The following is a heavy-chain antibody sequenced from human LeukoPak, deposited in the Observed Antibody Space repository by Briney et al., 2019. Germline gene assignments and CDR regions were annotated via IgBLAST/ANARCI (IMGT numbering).Heavy chain of an antibody. CDR2: TYYRSKWYN. CDR1: GDSVSSNSAT. Sequence: TSQTLSLTCAISGDSVSSNSATWNWIRQSPSRGLEWLGRTYYRSKWYNDYAESVKSRITINPDTSNNQFSLQLISVTPEDTAVYYCARDGVSWYYFDFWGQGTLVTVSS. CDR3: ARDGVSWYYFDF. D-gene: IGHD6-13*01. V-gene: IGHV6-1*01. J-gene: IGHJ4*02.